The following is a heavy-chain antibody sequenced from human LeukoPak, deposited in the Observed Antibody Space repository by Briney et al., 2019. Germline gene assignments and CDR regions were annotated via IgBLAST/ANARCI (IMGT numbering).Heavy chain of an antibody. Sequence: ASVNVSCKASGGTFSSYAISWVRQAPGQGLEWMGWVNPNTGGTNYAQNFQGRVTMTRDTSFSTAYMELSRLRSDDTAVYYCARAWSSSSLYFDYWGQGTLVTVSS. CDR1: GGTFSSYA. CDR3: ARAWSSSSLYFDY. J-gene: IGHJ4*02. V-gene: IGHV1-2*02. CDR2: VNPNTGGT. D-gene: IGHD6-6*01.